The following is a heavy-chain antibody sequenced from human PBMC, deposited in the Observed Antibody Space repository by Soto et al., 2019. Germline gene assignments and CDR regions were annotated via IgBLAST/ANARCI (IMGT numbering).Heavy chain of an antibody. V-gene: IGHV4-39*01. J-gene: IGHJ5*02. Sequence: SETLSLTCTVSGGSISSSSYYWGWIRQPPGKGLEWIGSIYYSGSTYYNPSLKSRVTISVDTSKNQFSLKLSSVTAADTAVYYCASEDYYGSGSSGIWLDPWGQGTLVTVSS. CDR1: GGSISSSSYY. D-gene: IGHD3-10*01. CDR3: ASEDYYGSGSSGIWLDP. CDR2: IYYSGST.